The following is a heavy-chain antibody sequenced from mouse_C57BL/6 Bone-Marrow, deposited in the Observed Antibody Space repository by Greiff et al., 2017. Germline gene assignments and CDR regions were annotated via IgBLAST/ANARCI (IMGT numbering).Heavy chain of an antibody. CDR1: GYTFTDYE. CDR2: IDPETGGT. CDR3: TRYDGYYNYYAMDY. D-gene: IGHD2-3*01. Sequence: VQLQQSGAELVRPGASVTLSCKASGYTFTDYEMHWVKQTPVHGLEWIGAIDPETGGTAYNQKFKGKAILTADKSSSTAYMELRSLTSEDSAVYYCTRYDGYYNYYAMDYWGQGTSVTVSS. V-gene: IGHV1-15*01. J-gene: IGHJ4*01.